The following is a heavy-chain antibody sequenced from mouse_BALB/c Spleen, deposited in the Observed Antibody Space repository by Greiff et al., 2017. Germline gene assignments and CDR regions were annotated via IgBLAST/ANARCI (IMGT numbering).Heavy chain of an antibody. CDR2: ISSGSSTT. CDR1: GFTFSSFG. V-gene: IGHV5-17*02. J-gene: IGHJ3*01. Sequence: EVMLVESGGGLVQPGGSRKLSCAASGFTFSSFGMHWVRQAPEKGLEWVAYISSGSSTTYYADTVKGRFTISRDNPKNTLFLQMTSLRSEDTAMYYCARRYYGSSYGFAYWGQGTLVTVSA. CDR3: ARRYYGSSYGFAY. D-gene: IGHD1-1*01.